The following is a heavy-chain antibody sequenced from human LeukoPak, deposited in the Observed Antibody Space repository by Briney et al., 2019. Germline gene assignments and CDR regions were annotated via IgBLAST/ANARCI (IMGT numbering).Heavy chain of an antibody. CDR1: GYSISSGYY. CDR2: IHHSGST. Sequence: SETLSLTCTVSGYSISSGYYWGWIRPPPGKGLQWIGSIHHSGSTYYNPSLKSRVTISVDTSKNQFSLKLSSVTAADTAVYYCARVRGYSGYGRYNWFDPWGQGTLVTVSS. J-gene: IGHJ5*02. D-gene: IGHD5-12*01. V-gene: IGHV4-38-2*02. CDR3: ARVRGYSGYGRYNWFDP.